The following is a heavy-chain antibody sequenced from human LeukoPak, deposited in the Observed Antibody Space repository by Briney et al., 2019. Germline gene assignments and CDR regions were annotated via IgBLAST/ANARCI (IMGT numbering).Heavy chain of an antibody. V-gene: IGHV3-21*01. CDR1: GFTLSSYS. CDR3: ARAVRKDSSGYLDY. J-gene: IGHJ4*02. D-gene: IGHD3-22*01. Sequence: GGSLRLSWAASGFTLSSYSMNWVRQAPGKGLEWVSSISSSSSYIYYADSVKGRFTISRDNAKNSLYLQMNSLRAEDTAVYYCARAVRKDSSGYLDYWGQGTLVTVSS. CDR2: ISSSSSYI.